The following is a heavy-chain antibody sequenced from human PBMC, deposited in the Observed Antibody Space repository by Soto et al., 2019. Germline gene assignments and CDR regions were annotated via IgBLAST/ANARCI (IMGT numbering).Heavy chain of an antibody. CDR2: IYSGGST. D-gene: IGHD3-10*01. CDR1: GVTVSSNY. J-gene: IGHJ4*02. CDR3: ARDFYYHGSGTMGGYFEY. V-gene: IGHV3-66*01. Sequence: EVQLVESGGGLVQPGGSLRLSCAASGVTVSSNYMSWVRQAPGKGLEWVSVIYSGGSTYYADSVQGRFTISRDNSKNTLYLQMNSLRAQATAVYYCARDFYYHGSGTMGGYFEYWGQGTLVTVSS.